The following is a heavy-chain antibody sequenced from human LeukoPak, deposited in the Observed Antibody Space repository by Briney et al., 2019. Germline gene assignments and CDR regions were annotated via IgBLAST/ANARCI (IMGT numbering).Heavy chain of an antibody. V-gene: IGHV4-34*01. Sequence: SETLSLTCAVYGGPFSGYYWSWIRQPPGKGLEWIGEINHSGSTNYNPSLKSRVTISVDTSKNQFSLKLSSVTDADTAVYYCAMTLGYCSSTSCVRGPPYAFDIWGQGTMVTVSS. CDR2: INHSGST. CDR3: AMTLGYCSSTSCVRGPPYAFDI. CDR1: GGPFSGYY. D-gene: IGHD2-2*03. J-gene: IGHJ3*02.